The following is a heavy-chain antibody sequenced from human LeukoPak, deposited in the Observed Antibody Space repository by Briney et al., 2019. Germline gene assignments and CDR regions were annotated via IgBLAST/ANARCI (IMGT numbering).Heavy chain of an antibody. CDR2: IYYSGST. Sequence: SETLSLTCTVPGGSISSYYWSWIRQPPGKGLEWIGYIYYSGSTNYNPSLKSRVTISVDTSKNQFSLKLSSVTAADTAVYYCAGGDSSSWPRGNWFDPWGQGTLVTVSS. V-gene: IGHV4-59*08. CDR3: AGGDSSSWPRGNWFDP. J-gene: IGHJ5*02. D-gene: IGHD6-13*01. CDR1: GGSISSYY.